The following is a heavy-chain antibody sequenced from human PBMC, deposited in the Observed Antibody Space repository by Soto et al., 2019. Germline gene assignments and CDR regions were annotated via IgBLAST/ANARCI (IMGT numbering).Heavy chain of an antibody. CDR2: INPNSGGT. CDR3: ARAPNPYSSSSGWFDP. J-gene: IGHJ5*02. Sequence: ASVKVSCKASGYTFTGYYMHWVRQAPGQGLEWMGWINPNSGGTNYAQKFQGKVTMTRDTSISTAYMELSRLRSDDTAVYYCARAPNPYSSSSGWFDPWGQGTLVTVSS. CDR1: GYTFTGYY. D-gene: IGHD6-6*01. V-gene: IGHV1-2*02.